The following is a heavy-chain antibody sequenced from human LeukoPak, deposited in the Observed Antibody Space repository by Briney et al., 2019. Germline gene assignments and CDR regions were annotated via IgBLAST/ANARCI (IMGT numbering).Heavy chain of an antibody. Sequence: PSETLSLTCTVSGGSISSHYWSWLRQPPGKGLEWIGYIYYSGSTNYNPSLKSRVTISVDTSKNQFSLKLSSVTAADTAVYYCARVLVGEGPAWYFDYWGQGTLVTVSS. CDR2: IYYSGST. CDR3: ARVLVGEGPAWYFDY. CDR1: GGSISSHY. V-gene: IGHV4-59*11. J-gene: IGHJ4*02. D-gene: IGHD3-16*01.